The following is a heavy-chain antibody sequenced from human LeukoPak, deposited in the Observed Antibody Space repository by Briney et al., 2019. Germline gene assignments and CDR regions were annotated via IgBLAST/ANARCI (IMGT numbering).Heavy chain of an antibody. CDR3: ATEGKMVRGVYTDY. J-gene: IGHJ4*02. CDR2: FDPEDGET. CDR1: GYTLTELS. V-gene: IGHV1-24*01. Sequence: ASVKVSCKVSGYTLTELSMHWVRQAPGKGLEWMGRFDPEDGETIYAQKFQGRVAMTADTSTDTAYMELSSLRSEDTAVYYCATEGKMVRGVYTDYWGQGTLVTVSS. D-gene: IGHD3-10*01.